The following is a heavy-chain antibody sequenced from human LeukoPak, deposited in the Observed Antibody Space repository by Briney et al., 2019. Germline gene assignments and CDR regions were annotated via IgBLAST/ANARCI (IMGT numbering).Heavy chain of an antibody. J-gene: IGHJ4*02. V-gene: IGHV4-30-2*01. CDR2: IYHSGST. CDR1: GGSISRGGYS. Sequence: SETLSLTCAVSGGSISRGGYSWSWIRQPPGKGLEWIGYIYHSGSTYYNPSLKSRVTISVDRSKNQFSLKLSSVTAADTAVYYCARVDYGDYVFDYWGQGTLVTVSS. CDR3: ARVDYGDYVFDY. D-gene: IGHD4-17*01.